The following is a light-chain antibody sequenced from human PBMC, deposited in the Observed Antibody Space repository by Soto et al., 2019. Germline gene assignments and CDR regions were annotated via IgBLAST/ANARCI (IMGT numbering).Light chain of an antibody. CDR1: QSISSY. Sequence: DIPMTQSPSSLSASVGDRVIITCRASQSISSYLNWYQQKPGKAPKLLIYAASSLQSGVPSRFSGSGSGTDFTLTISSLQPEDFATYYCQQSYSTPVTFGQGTRLEIK. J-gene: IGKJ5*01. V-gene: IGKV1-39*01. CDR3: QQSYSTPVT. CDR2: AAS.